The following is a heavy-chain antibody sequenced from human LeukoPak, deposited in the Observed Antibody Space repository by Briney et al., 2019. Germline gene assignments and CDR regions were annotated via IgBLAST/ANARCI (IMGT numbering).Heavy chain of an antibody. CDR1: GFTFSNSA. D-gene: IGHD1-26*01. V-gene: IGHV3-23*01. CDR3: AKGGVGATSFDY. Sequence: GGSLRLSCAASGFTFSNSAMSWVRQAPGKGLDWVSTVGGRGVATYYADSVKGRFTVSRDNSKHTLYLQMYSLRAEDTAVYYCAKGGVGATSFDYWGQGTLVTVSS. J-gene: IGHJ4*02. CDR2: VGGRGVAT.